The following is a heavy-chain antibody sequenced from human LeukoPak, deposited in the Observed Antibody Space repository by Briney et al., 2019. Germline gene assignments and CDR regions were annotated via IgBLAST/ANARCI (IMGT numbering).Heavy chain of an antibody. CDR1: GFTFSNYA. Sequence: GGSLRLSCAASGFTFSNYAMSWVRQAPGKGLEWVSTIINSGDNTYYADSVKGRFTISRDNSKNTLYLQMNSLRAEDTAVYYCAKLLTDFDYWGQGTLVTVSS. V-gene: IGHV3-23*01. J-gene: IGHJ4*02. CDR3: AKLLTDFDY. D-gene: IGHD2-21*02. CDR2: IINSGDNT.